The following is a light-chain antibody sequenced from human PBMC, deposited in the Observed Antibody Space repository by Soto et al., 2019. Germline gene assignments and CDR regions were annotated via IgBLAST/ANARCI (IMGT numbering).Light chain of an antibody. CDR2: EVS. V-gene: IGLV2-8*01. CDR3: SSYAGSSNMI. CDR1: SSDVGGSTY. Sequence: QSALTQPPSASGSPGQSVTISCTGTSSDVGGSTYVSWYQQHPGKAPKLMIYEVSKRPSGVPDRFSGSKSGNTASLTVSGLQAEYEADYYCSSYAGSSNMIFGGGTKLTVL. J-gene: IGLJ2*01.